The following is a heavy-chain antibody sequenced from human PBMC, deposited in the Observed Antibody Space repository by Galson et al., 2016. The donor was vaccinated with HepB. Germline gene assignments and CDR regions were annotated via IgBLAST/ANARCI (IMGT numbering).Heavy chain of an antibody. D-gene: IGHD1-26*01. CDR1: GFTFISFT. Sequence: LRLSCAASGFTFISFTMHWVRQVPGKGLDLVAVISYDGNNKYYADSLKGRFTISRDNSRNTLYLQMNSLRADDTAVYHCTRDSVGAIDYWGQGTLVTVSS. V-gene: IGHV3-30*04. CDR3: TRDSVGAIDY. J-gene: IGHJ4*02. CDR2: ISYDGNNK.